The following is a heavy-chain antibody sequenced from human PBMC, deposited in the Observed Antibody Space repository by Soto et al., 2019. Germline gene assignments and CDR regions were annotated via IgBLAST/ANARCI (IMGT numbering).Heavy chain of an antibody. Sequence: ASVKVSCKASGYTFTSYAMHWVRQAPGQRLEWMGWINAGNGNTKYSQKFQGRVTITRDTSGSTAYMELRSLRSEDTAVYYCARIPGLYCSSTSCRGPFGMDVWGQGTTVTVSS. CDR3: ARIPGLYCSSTSCRGPFGMDV. D-gene: IGHD2-2*01. CDR2: INAGNGNT. J-gene: IGHJ6*02. V-gene: IGHV1-3*01. CDR1: GYTFTSYA.